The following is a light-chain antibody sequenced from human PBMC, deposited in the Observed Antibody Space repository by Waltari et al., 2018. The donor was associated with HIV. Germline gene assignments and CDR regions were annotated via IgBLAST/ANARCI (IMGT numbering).Light chain of an antibody. CDR2: WAS. V-gene: IGKV4-1*01. J-gene: IGKJ1*01. CDR3: QQYYSSPPT. CDR1: QSVLYSSSNQNY. Sequence: DIVMTQSPDSLAVSLGERATINCKSSQSVLYSSSNQNYLAWYQQKPGQPPKLLIYWASTREYGVPDRVSGSGSGTDFTLTISSLQAEDVAVYYCQQYYSSPPTFGQGTKVEIK.